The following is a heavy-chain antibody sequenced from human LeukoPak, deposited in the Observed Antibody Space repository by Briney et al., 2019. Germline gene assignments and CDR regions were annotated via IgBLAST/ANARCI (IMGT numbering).Heavy chain of an antibody. J-gene: IGHJ3*02. Sequence: PSETLSLTCAVSGGSISSGGYSWSWLRQPPGRGLEWIGYIYYSGSTYYYPSLKSRVTISVDTSKNQFSLKLSSVTAADTAVYYCASVSSGLEAFDIWGQGTMITVSS. CDR1: GGSISSGGYS. V-gene: IGHV4-30-4*07. CDR2: IYYSGST. CDR3: ASVSSGLEAFDI. D-gene: IGHD3-22*01.